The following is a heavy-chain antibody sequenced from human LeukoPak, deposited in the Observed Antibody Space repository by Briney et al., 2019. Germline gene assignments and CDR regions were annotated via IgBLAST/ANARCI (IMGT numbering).Heavy chain of an antibody. CDR1: GGTFSSYA. Sequence: ASVKVSCKASGGTFSSYAISWVRQAPGQGLEWMGGIIPIFGTANYAQKFQGRVTITADESTSTAYMELSSLRSEDTAVYYCARDGQGKPEGGGQPHYYYYYYMDVWGKGTTVTVSS. CDR3: ARDGQGKPEGGGQPHYYYYYYMDV. J-gene: IGHJ6*03. D-gene: IGHD3-16*01. V-gene: IGHV1-69*13. CDR2: IIPIFGTA.